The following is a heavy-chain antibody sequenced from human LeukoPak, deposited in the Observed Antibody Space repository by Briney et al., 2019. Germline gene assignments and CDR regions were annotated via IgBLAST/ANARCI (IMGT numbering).Heavy chain of an antibody. V-gene: IGHV3-48*03. CDR2: IGSSDSTT. J-gene: IGHJ6*03. Sequence: GGSLRLSCAASGFTFSSYEMNWVRQAPGKGLEWVSYIGSSDSTTHYADSVKGRFTISRDNAKNSLYLQMNSLRVEDTAVYYCASDGTPNYSSGWVYMDVWGEGTTVTISS. CDR1: GFTFSSYE. D-gene: IGHD6-25*01. CDR3: ASDGTPNYSSGWVYMDV.